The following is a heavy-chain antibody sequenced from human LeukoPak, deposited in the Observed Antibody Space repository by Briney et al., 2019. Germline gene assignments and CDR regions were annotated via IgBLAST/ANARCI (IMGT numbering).Heavy chain of an antibody. CDR1: GFTFDISA. CDR2: ISGSGGST. J-gene: IGHJ1*01. D-gene: IGHD4/OR15-4a*01. V-gene: IGHV3-23*01. Sequence: GGSLRLSCAASGFTFDISAMNWVRQAPGKGLEWVSAISGSGGSTYYADSVKGRFTISRDNSKNTVYLQINILRAEDTAVYYCAKDLGAYRLFQNWGQGTLVTVSS. CDR3: AKDLGAYRLFQN.